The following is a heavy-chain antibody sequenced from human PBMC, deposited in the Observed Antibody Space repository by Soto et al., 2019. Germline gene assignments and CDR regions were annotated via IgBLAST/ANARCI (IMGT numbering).Heavy chain of an antibody. J-gene: IGHJ3*02. V-gene: IGHV3-15*01. CDR3: STDILLGIGGGEAFDI. CDR2: IKSRTDGGIT. CDR1: GFTVTNTW. Sequence: EVQLVESGGGLVEPGGSLRLSCAASGFTVTNTWMSWVRQAPGKGLEWVGRIKSRTDGGITDYAAPVKGRFTISREDSKNTMSLQMNSLKPEDTAVYYCSTDILLGIGGGEAFDIWGQGKMVTVSS. D-gene: IGHD2-2*03.